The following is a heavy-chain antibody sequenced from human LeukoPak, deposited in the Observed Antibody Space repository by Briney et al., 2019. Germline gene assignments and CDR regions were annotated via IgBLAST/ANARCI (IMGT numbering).Heavy chain of an antibody. Sequence: SETLSLTCTVSGGSLSSGGYYWSWLRQHPGTGREGIGYIYYSGSTYYNPSLKSRVTISVDTSKNQFSLKLSSVTAADTAVYYCARGEAYYYDTYNWFDPWGQGTLVTVSS. D-gene: IGHD3-22*01. CDR2: IYYSGST. V-gene: IGHV4-31*03. J-gene: IGHJ5*02. CDR1: GGSLSSGGYY. CDR3: ARGEAYYYDTYNWFDP.